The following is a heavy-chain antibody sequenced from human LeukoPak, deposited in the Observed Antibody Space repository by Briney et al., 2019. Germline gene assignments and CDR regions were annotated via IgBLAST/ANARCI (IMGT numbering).Heavy chain of an antibody. CDR2: IIPIFGTA. Sequence: SVKVSCKASGGTFSSYAISWVRQAPGQGLEWMGGIIPIFGTANYAQKFQGRVTITADESTSTAYMELSSLRSEDTAVYYCARTHDYGDTNWFDPWGQGTLVTVSS. J-gene: IGHJ5*02. CDR3: ARTHDYGDTNWFDP. D-gene: IGHD4-17*01. V-gene: IGHV1-69*13. CDR1: GGTFSSYA.